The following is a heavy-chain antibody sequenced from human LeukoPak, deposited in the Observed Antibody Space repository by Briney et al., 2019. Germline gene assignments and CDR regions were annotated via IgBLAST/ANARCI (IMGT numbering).Heavy chain of an antibody. CDR3: ASAQSQYYDFWSGYFAPVDYYYYYYMDV. V-gene: IGHV4-59*01. J-gene: IGHJ6*03. D-gene: IGHD3-3*01. Sequence: SETLSLTCNVSGGSISSYYWSWIRQPPGKGLEWIGYIYYSGSTNYNPSLKSRVTISVDTSKNQFSLKLSSVTAADTAVYYCASAQSQYYDFWSGYFAPVDYYYYYYMDVWGKGTTVTVSS. CDR1: GGSISSYY. CDR2: IYYSGST.